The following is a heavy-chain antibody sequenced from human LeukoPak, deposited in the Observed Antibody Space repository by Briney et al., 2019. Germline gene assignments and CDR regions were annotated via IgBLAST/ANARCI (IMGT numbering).Heavy chain of an antibody. J-gene: IGHJ4*02. CDR2: ISYSGST. V-gene: IGHV4-39*07. D-gene: IGHD3-22*01. Sequence: SETLSLTCTVSGGSISSNGYYWGWIRQPPGKGLEWIGTISYSGSTYYNPSLKSRVTISFDTSKSQFSLKLSSVTAADTGVYYCARGGVNYYDSSGSPARRRYIKFYFDYWGQGTLVTVSS. CDR3: ARGGVNYYDSSGSPARRRYIKFYFDY. CDR1: GGSISSNGYY.